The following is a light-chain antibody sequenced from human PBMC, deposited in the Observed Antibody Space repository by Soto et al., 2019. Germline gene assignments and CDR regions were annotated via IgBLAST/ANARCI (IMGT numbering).Light chain of an antibody. CDR1: SGSIANNY. J-gene: IGLJ7*01. Sequence: NFMLTQPHSVSESPGKTVTISCTRSSGSIANNYVQWYQQRPGSAPTTVIYENKLRPSGGPGRFSGSTDASSNSASLTFSVLQTEDEDDYYCQSYGADFVIFGGGTQLTVL. CDR2: ENK. CDR3: QSYGADFVI. V-gene: IGLV6-57*04.